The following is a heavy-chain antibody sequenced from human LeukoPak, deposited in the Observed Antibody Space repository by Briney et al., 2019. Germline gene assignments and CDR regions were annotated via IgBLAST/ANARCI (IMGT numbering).Heavy chain of an antibody. Sequence: PSETLSLTCTVSGGSISSSSYYWGWIRQPPGKGLEWIGSIYYSGSTYYNPSLKSRVTISVDTSKNQFSLKLGSVTAADTAVYYCARDKLRELLPFDYWGQGTLVTVSS. V-gene: IGHV4-39*07. J-gene: IGHJ4*02. CDR3: ARDKLRELLPFDY. CDR2: IYYSGST. D-gene: IGHD1-26*01. CDR1: GGSISSSSYY.